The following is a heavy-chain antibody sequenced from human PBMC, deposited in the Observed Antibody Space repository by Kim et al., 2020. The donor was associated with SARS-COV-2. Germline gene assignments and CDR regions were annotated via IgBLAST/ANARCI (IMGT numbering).Heavy chain of an antibody. V-gene: IGHV3-66*01. Sequence: GGSLRLSCAASGFTVSSNYMSWVRQAPGKGLEWVSVIYSGGSTYYADSVKGRFTISRDNSKNTLYLQMNSLRAEDTAVYYCARDHVEMYYDFWSGYNPPYYYGMDVWGQGTTVTVSS. CDR2: IYSGGST. D-gene: IGHD3-3*01. J-gene: IGHJ6*02. CDR1: GFTVSSNY. CDR3: ARDHVEMYYDFWSGYNPPYYYGMDV.